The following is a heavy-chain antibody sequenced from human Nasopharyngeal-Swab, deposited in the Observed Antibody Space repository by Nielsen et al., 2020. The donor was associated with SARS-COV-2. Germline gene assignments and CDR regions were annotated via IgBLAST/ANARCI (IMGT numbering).Heavy chain of an antibody. D-gene: IGHD3-22*01. CDR2: INHSGST. CDR3: ARRPSDPYYDSSGYTPYARYYYGLDV. J-gene: IGHJ6*02. Sequence: WIRQPPGKGLEWIGEINHSGSTNYNPSLKSRVTISVDTSKNQFSLKLTSVTAADTAVYYCARRPSDPYYDSSGYTPYARYYYGLDVWGQGTTVTVSS. V-gene: IGHV4-34*01.